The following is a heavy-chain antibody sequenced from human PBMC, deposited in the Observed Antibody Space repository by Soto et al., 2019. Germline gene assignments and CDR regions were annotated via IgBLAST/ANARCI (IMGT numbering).Heavy chain of an antibody. Sequence: QVQLVQSGAEVKKPGASVKVSCKASGYTFTGYYMHWVRQAPGQGLEWMGWINPNSVGTNYAQKFQGWVTMTRDTSISTAYMELRRLRSDSTAVYYFAIDHGCCSSTSCYARSYWYFDLWGRGTLVTVSS. CDR3: AIDHGCCSSTSCYARSYWYFDL. D-gene: IGHD2-2*01. V-gene: IGHV1-2*04. CDR1: GYTFTGYY. J-gene: IGHJ2*01. CDR2: INPNSVGT.